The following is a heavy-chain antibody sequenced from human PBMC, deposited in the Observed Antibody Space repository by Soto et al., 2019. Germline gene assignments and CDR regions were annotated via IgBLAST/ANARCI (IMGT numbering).Heavy chain of an antibody. CDR2: IYYSGST. Sequence: QMQLQESGPGLVKPSQTLSLTCTVSGGSISSGDYYWSWIRQPPGKGLEWIGYIYYSGSTYYNPSLKSRVNTSVDTSKNKFSLKLSSVTAADTAVYYCARDLVTTVTNGAGMDVWGQGTTVTVSS. J-gene: IGHJ6*02. CDR3: ARDLVTTVTNGAGMDV. V-gene: IGHV4-30-4*01. CDR1: GGSISSGDYY. D-gene: IGHD4-17*01.